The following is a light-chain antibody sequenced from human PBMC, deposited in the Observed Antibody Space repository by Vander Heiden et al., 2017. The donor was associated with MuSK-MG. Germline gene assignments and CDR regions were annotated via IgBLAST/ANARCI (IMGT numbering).Light chain of an antibody. Sequence: QSVLTQPPPVSGAPRQRVSISCTGNSSNLGARYDVHWYQHVPGTAPNVLIYGNTNRPSGVPDRFSASKSGTSAFVATTGLQAEDEADYYCQSYDISLSGWVFGGGTKLTVL. J-gene: IGLJ3*02. CDR1: SSNLGARYD. CDR3: QSYDISLSGWV. CDR2: GNT. V-gene: IGLV1-40*01.